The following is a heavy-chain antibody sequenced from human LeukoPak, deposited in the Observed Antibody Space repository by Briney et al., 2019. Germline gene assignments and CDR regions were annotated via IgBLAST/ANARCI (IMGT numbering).Heavy chain of an antibody. CDR3: AGGQGFLIDY. Sequence: GGSLRLSCAASGFTFSSYWMNWVRQAPGKGLEWVANIKQDGSENNYVDSVKGRLTISRDNAKNLLYLQMSSLRAEDTAVYYCAGGQGFLIDYWGQGTLVTVSS. V-gene: IGHV3-7*01. D-gene: IGHD3-3*01. J-gene: IGHJ4*02. CDR1: GFTFSSYW. CDR2: IKQDGSEN.